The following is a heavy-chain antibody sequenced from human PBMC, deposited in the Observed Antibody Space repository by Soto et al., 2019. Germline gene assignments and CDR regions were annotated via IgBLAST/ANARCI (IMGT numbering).Heavy chain of an antibody. Sequence: QVQLQESGPGLVKPSGTLSLTCAVSGGSISTSNWWSWGRQPPGKGREWIGEVDHSGSTNENQSLKSRVTIAVDKSKNQFSLNLSSVTAADTAVYYCARGDGFGFDLWGRGTLVTVSS. J-gene: IGHJ2*01. CDR1: GGSISTSNW. V-gene: IGHV4-4*02. D-gene: IGHD3-10*01. CDR3: ARGDGFGFDL. CDR2: VDHSGST.